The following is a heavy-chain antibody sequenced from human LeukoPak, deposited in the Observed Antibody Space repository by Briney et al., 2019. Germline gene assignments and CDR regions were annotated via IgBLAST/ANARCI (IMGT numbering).Heavy chain of an antibody. Sequence: SETLSLTCAASGGSISNYYWSWIRQPPGKGLEWIGSIYYSGSTNYNPSLKSRVTISVDTSKNQFSLKLSSVTAADTAVYYCAREDSGWRHFDYWGQGTLVTVSS. D-gene: IGHD6-19*01. J-gene: IGHJ4*02. CDR1: GGSISNYY. V-gene: IGHV4-59*01. CDR3: AREDSGWRHFDY. CDR2: IYYSGST.